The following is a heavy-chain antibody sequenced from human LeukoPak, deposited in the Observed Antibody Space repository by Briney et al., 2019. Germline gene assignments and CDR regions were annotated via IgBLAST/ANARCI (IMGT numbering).Heavy chain of an antibody. Sequence: SETLSLTCTVSGGSISSYYWSWIRQPPGKGLEWIGYIYYSGSTNYNPPLKSRVTISIDTSKNQFSLKLSSVTAADTAVYYCARFGSGTYGLFDYWGQGTLVTVSS. CDR2: IYYSGST. D-gene: IGHD3-10*01. J-gene: IGHJ4*02. CDR3: ARFGSGTYGLFDY. V-gene: IGHV4-59*01. CDR1: GGSISSYY.